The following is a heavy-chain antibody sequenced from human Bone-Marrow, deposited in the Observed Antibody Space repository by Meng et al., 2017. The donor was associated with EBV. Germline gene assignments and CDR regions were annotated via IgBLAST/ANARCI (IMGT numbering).Heavy chain of an antibody. V-gene: IGHV3-74*02. CDR1: GLTFSDYY. J-gene: IGHJ5*02. Sequence: VQVVEAGGGLVKLGGSLRLSFAASGLTFSDYYMSWIRQAPGKGLVWVSRINTDGSSTSYADSVKGRFSISRDNAKKTLYLQMNSLTVDDTAMYYCVRGYGGSYLGGDHWGQGTLVTVSS. D-gene: IGHD1-26*01. CDR3: VRGYGGSYLGGDH. CDR2: INTDGSST.